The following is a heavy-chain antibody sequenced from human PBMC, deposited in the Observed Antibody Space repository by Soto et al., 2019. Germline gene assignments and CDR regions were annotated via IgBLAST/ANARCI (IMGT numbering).Heavy chain of an antibody. CDR2: GYHSVSI. D-gene: IGHD3-16*01. CDR1: GGSITDYY. Sequence: PSETLSLTCTVSGGSITDYYWSWIRQPPGKALEWIGYGYHSVSIHYNPSLKTRVTISVDTSENQFYLRLSSVTAADTAVYYCARAFAGFGAYWYSDLWGSGTLVTVSS. CDR3: ARAFAGFGAYWYSDL. J-gene: IGHJ2*01. V-gene: IGHV4-59*01.